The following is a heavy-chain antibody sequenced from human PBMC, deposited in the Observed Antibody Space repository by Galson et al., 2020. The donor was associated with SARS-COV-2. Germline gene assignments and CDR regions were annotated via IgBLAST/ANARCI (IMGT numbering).Heavy chain of an antibody. D-gene: IGHD3-10*01. CDR1: GFTFSSYS. V-gene: IGHV3-21*01. CDR3: ARGSYYYGSGSSGAYYYYGMDV. CDR2: ISSSSSYI. Sequence: GGSLRLSCAASGFTFSSYSMNWVRQAPGKGLEWVSSISSSSSYIYYADSVKGRFTISRDNAKNSLYLQMNSLRAEDTAVYYCARGSYYYGSGSSGAYYYYGMDVWGQGTTVTVSS. J-gene: IGHJ6*02.